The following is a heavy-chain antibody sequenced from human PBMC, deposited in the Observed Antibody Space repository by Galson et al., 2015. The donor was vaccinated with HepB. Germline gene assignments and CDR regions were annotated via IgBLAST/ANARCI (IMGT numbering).Heavy chain of an antibody. V-gene: IGHV3-21*06. CDR2: ISSRSDYI. J-gene: IGHJ4*02. CDR1: GFTFSHYS. Sequence: SLRLSCAASGFTFSHYSMHWVRQAPGKGLEWLSSISSRSDYIYYRDSVKGRFTIFRENAQNSLFLQMNSLRVEDTALYYCARGDYDYDSNALDYWGQGTLVTVSS. D-gene: IGHD3-22*01. CDR3: ARGDYDYDSNALDY.